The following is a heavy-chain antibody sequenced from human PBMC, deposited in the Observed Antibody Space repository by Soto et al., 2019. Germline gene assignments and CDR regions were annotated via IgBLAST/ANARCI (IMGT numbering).Heavy chain of an antibody. D-gene: IGHD6-19*01. V-gene: IGHV4-34*01. CDR1: GGSFSGYY. CDR3: ARRRGPYSSGWYVTGYYYYGMDV. CDR2: INHSGST. Sequence: AETLSLTCAVYGGSFSGYYWSFIRQPPCKGREWIVEINHSGSTNYNPSLKSRVTISVDTSKNQFSLKLSSVTAADTAVYHCARRRGPYSSGWYVTGYYYYGMDVWGQGTTVTVSS. J-gene: IGHJ6*02.